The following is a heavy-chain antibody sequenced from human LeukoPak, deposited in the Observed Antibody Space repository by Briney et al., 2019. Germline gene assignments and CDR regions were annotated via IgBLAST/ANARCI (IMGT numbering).Heavy chain of an antibody. CDR1: GYSISSGYY. Sequence: SETLSLTCTVSGYSISSGYYWGWIRQPPGRGLEWIGSIYYSGSTYYNPSLKSRVTISVDTSKNQFSLKLSSVTAADTAVYYCARGDYGDLGHYFDYWGQGTLVTVSS. D-gene: IGHD4-17*01. V-gene: IGHV4-38-2*02. CDR2: IYYSGST. J-gene: IGHJ4*02. CDR3: ARGDYGDLGHYFDY.